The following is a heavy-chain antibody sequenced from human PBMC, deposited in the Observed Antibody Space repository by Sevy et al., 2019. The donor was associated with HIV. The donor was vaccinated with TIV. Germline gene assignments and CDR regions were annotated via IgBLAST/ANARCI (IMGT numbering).Heavy chain of an antibody. CDR1: GFSFSNYG. CDR2: IWYDGSSK. J-gene: IGHJ4*02. CDR3: ARGADSVDSSGANFEY. Sequence: GGYLRLSCAASGFSFSNYGMHWVRQAPGKGLEWVALIWYDGSSKYYADSVKGRLTISRDNSKNTLSLQMNSLRAEDTAVYYCARGADSVDSSGANFEYWGQGTLVTVSS. D-gene: IGHD3-22*01. V-gene: IGHV3-33*01.